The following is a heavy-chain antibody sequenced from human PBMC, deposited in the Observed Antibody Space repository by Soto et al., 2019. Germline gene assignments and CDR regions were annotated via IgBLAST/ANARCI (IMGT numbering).Heavy chain of an antibody. J-gene: IGHJ5*02. CDR2: INAGNGNT. D-gene: IGHD4-17*01. Sequence: ASVKVSCKASGYSFSSYSMHWARQAPGQRLEWMGWINAGNGNTKYSQKFQGRVTFTSDTSTNTAYMELSSLRSEDTAVYYCARYGSFSCFDPWG. V-gene: IGHV1-3*01. CDR1: GYSFSSYS. CDR3: ARYGSFSCFDP.